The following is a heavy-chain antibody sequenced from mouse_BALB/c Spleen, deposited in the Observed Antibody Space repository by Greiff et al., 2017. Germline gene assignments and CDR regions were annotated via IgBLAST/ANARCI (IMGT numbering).Heavy chain of an antibody. D-gene: IGHD2-3*01. CDR1: RFTFSSFG. V-gene: IGHV5-17*02. CDR2: ISSGSSTI. Sequence: EVKLVESGGGLVQPGGSRKLSCAASRFTFSSFGMHWVRQAPEKGLEWVAYISSGSSTIYYADTVKGRFTISRDNPKNTLFLQMTSLRSEDTAMYYCAREADGYSFDYWGQGTTLTVSS. CDR3: AREADGYSFDY. J-gene: IGHJ2*01.